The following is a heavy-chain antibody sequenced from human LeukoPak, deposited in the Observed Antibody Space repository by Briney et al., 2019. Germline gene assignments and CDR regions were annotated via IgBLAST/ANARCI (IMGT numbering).Heavy chain of an antibody. V-gene: IGHV3-15*01. CDR2: IKSETDGGTT. CDR1: GLTFRNAW. Sequence: GGSLRLSCAASGLTFRNAWMSWVRQAPGKGLEWVGRIKSETDGGTTDYAAPVKGRFTISRDDSKNMPYLQMNSLKTEDTAVYYCTTDPGDYEIYWGQGTLVTVSS. CDR3: TTDPGDYEIY. D-gene: IGHD4-17*01. J-gene: IGHJ4*02.